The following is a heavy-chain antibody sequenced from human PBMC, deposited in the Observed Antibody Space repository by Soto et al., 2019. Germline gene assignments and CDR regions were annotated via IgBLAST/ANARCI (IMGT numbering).Heavy chain of an antibody. CDR1: GFTFSSYD. Sequence: HPGGSLRLSCAASGFTFSSYDMHWVRQATGKGLEWVSAIGTAGDTYYPGSVKGRFTISRENAKNSLYLQMNSLRAEDTAVYYCARERGSGWYDLWGQGTLVTVSS. CDR2: IGTAGDT. CDR3: ARERGSGWYDL. D-gene: IGHD6-19*01. V-gene: IGHV3-13*01. J-gene: IGHJ4*02.